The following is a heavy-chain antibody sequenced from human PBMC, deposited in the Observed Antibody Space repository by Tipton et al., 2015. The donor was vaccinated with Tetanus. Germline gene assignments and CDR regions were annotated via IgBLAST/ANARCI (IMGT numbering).Heavy chain of an antibody. CDR3: ARDVGEFSSGYLSSWFDP. Sequence: RSLRLSCAASGFTFSSYAMHWVRQAPGKGLEWVAVISYDGSHKYYADSVKGRFSISRDNSKNTLYLQMNSLRAEDTAVYYCARDVGEFSSGYLSSWFDPWGQGTLVTVSS. CDR1: GFTFSSYA. J-gene: IGHJ5*02. V-gene: IGHV3-30*03. D-gene: IGHD3-3*01. CDR2: ISYDGSHK.